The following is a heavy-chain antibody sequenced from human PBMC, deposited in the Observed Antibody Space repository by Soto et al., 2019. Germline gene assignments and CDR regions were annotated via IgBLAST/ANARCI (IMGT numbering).Heavy chain of an antibody. J-gene: IGHJ3*02. Sequence: EVQLVESGGGLVKPGGSLRLSCAASGFTFSSYSMNWVRQAPGKGLEWVSSISSSSSYIYYADSVKGRFTISRDNAKNSRYLQMNSLRAEDTAVYYCARDRGGRAFDIWGQGTMFAVSS. CDR3: ARDRGGRAFDI. CDR1: GFTFSSYS. CDR2: ISSSSSYI. D-gene: IGHD3-10*01. V-gene: IGHV3-21*01.